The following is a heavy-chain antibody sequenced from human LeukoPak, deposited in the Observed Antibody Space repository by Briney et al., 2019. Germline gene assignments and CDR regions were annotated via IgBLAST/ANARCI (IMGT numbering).Heavy chain of an antibody. CDR3: ARNAYSNNWYDYFDY. D-gene: IGHD6-13*01. Sequence: PSETLSLTCTVSGGSISNYYWSWIRQPAGKGLEWIGRIYTGGNTNYNPSLKSRVTMSVDTSKNQFSLKLSSVTAADTAVYYCARNAYSNNWYDYFDYWGQGALVIVSS. V-gene: IGHV4-4*07. CDR2: IYTGGNT. J-gene: IGHJ4*02. CDR1: GGSISNYY.